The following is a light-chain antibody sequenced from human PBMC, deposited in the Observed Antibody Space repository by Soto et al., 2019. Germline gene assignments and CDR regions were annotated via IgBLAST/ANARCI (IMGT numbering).Light chain of an antibody. CDR1: SSDVGTYNS. J-gene: IGLJ1*01. CDR2: DVS. CDR3: TSYTSSSSYV. V-gene: IGLV2-14*01. Sequence: QSVRNQPASVSGSPGQSITISCTGISSDVGTYNSVSWYQQYPGKAPKLMIHDVSNRPSGVSNRFSGSKSGNTASLTISGLQAEDDADYSCTSYTSSSSYVFGSGTKVPV.